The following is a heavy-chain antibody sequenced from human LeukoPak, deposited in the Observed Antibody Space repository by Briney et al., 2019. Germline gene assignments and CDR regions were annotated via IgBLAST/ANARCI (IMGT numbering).Heavy chain of an antibody. D-gene: IGHD5-18*01. CDR2: IIPIFGTA. Sequence: ASVKVSCKASGGTFSSYAISWVRQAPGQGLEWMGGIIPIFGTANYAQKFQGRVTITADESTSTAYMELSSLRSEDTAVYYCARHVGGPPSYGRNLGYFDYWGQGTLVTVSS. V-gene: IGHV1-69*13. CDR3: ARHVGGPPSYGRNLGYFDY. J-gene: IGHJ4*02. CDR1: GGTFSSYA.